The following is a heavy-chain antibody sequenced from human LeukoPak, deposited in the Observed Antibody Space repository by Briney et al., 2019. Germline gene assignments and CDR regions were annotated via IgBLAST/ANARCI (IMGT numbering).Heavy chain of an antibody. V-gene: IGHV3-23*01. Sequence: GGSLRLSCAASGFTVSSNYMTWVRQAPGKGLEWVSVITGSADITYYADSVKGRFTISRDNSKNTLYLQMNSLRAEDTALYYCAKDRVGAILYFDYWGQGTLVTVSS. D-gene: IGHD1-26*01. J-gene: IGHJ4*02. CDR3: AKDRVGAILYFDY. CDR1: GFTVSSNY. CDR2: ITGSADIT.